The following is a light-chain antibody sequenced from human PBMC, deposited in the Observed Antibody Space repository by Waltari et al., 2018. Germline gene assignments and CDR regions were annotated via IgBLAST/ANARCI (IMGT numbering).Light chain of an antibody. V-gene: IGLV3-21*04. Sequence: SYVLTQAPSLSVAPGKTASITCGANNIGDTNVNWYQQRPGLAPTLVIYDDTDRPPGIPERFSACNSRNTATLTISSVEAGDEADYYCQVWDNSNDQYVFGPGTKVSVL. CDR2: DDT. J-gene: IGLJ1*01. CDR1: NIGDTN. CDR3: QVWDNSNDQYV.